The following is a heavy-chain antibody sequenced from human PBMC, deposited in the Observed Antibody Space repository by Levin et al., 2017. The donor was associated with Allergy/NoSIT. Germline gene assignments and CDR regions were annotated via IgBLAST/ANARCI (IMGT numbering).Heavy chain of an antibody. D-gene: IGHD1-1*01. CDR2: ISDDGSSE. CDR1: GFTFSNYA. CDR3: VREIAEEGT. Sequence: GESLKISCAASGFTFSNYAMHWVRQAPGKGLEWVGVISDDGSSEFYIDSVKGRFTMSRDNSKNRLYLQMDSLRAEDTALYYCVREIAEEGTWGQGTLVIVSS. J-gene: IGHJ4*02. V-gene: IGHV3-30-3*01.